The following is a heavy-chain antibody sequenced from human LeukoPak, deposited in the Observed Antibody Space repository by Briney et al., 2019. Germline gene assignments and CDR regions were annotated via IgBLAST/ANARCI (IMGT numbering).Heavy chain of an antibody. J-gene: IGHJ6*03. CDR2: IIPIFGTA. D-gene: IGHD3-22*01. CDR3: ASSSGRTDYYYYMDV. Sequence: ASVKVSCKASEGTFSSYAISWVRQAPGQGLEWMGGIIPIFGTANYAQKFQGRVTITTDESTSTAYMELSSLRSEDTAVYYCASSSGRTDYYYYMDVWGKGTTVTVSS. CDR1: EGTFSSYA. V-gene: IGHV1-69*05.